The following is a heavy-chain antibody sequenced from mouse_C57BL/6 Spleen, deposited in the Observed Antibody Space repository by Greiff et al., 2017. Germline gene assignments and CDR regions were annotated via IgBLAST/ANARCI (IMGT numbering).Heavy chain of an antibody. Sequence: QVQLKESGAELVRPGASVTLSCKASGYTFTDYEMHWVKQTPVHGLEWIGAIDPETGGTAYNQKFKGKAILTADKSSSTAYMELRSLTSEDSAVYYCTRRDWAWFAYWGQGTLVTVSA. V-gene: IGHV1-15*01. D-gene: IGHD4-1*01. J-gene: IGHJ3*01. CDR2: IDPETGGT. CDR3: TRRDWAWFAY. CDR1: GYTFTDYE.